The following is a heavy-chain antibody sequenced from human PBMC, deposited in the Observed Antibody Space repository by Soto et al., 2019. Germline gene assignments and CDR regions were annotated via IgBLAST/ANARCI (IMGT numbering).Heavy chain of an antibody. CDR1: GYTFTSYD. CDR3: AGALLPHEAFDI. D-gene: IGHD3-10*01. V-gene: IGHV1-8*01. Sequence: ASVKVSCKASGYTFTSYDINWVRQATGQGLEWMGWMNPNSGNTGYAQRFQGRVTMTRNTSISTAYMELSSLRSEDTAVYYCAGALLPHEAFDIWGQGTMVTVSS. J-gene: IGHJ3*02. CDR2: MNPNSGNT.